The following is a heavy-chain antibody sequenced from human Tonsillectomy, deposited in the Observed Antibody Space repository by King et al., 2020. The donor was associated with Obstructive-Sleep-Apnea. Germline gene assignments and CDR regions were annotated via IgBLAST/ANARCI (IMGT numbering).Heavy chain of an antibody. CDR3: ATYRGQQYSDGWYYFDF. V-gene: IGHV3-7*03. J-gene: IGHJ4*02. CDR1: GFTFSNYW. D-gene: IGHD6-19*01. CDR2: IKEDGSEK. Sequence: QLVQSGGGLVQPGGSLRLSCAASGFTFSNYWMSWVRQAPGKGLEWVANIKEDGSEKYYVDSVKGRFTISRDNAKNSLYLQMNSLRAEDTAVYYCATYRGQQYSDGWYYFDFWGQGTLVTVSS.